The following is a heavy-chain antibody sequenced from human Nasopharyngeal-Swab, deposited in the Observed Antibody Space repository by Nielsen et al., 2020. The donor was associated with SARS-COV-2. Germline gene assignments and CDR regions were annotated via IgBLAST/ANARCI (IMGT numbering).Heavy chain of an antibody. V-gene: IGHV4-39*01. J-gene: IGHJ3*02. Sequence: SETLSLTCPVSGGSISSSSYYWGWIRQPPGKGLEWIGSIYYSGSTYYNPSLKSRVTISVDTSKNQFSLKLSSVTAADTAVYYCARLTVSSSGISSGAFDIWGQGTMVTVSS. D-gene: IGHD6-19*01. CDR2: IYYSGST. CDR3: ARLTVSSSGISSGAFDI. CDR1: GGSISSSSYY.